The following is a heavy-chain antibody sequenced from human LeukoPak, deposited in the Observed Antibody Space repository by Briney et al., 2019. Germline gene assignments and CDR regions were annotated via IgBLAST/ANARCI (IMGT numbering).Heavy chain of an antibody. J-gene: IGHJ3*02. CDR3: ARDVVVTSSPDAFDI. V-gene: IGHV4-31*11. D-gene: IGHD2-21*02. CDR2: ISNSGTT. CDR1: GDSVSSGGYY. Sequence: EASQTLSLTCAVSGDSVSSGGYYWTWIRPHPGKGLEWIGYISNSGTTSYSPSLKSRVSISVDTSNNQFSLRLSSFTAADTAVYYCARDVVVTSSPDAFDIWGQGTMVTVSS.